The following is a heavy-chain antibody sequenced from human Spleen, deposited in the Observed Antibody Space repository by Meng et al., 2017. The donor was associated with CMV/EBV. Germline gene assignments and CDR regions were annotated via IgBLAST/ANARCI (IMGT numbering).Heavy chain of an antibody. CDR1: GYTFTGYY. J-gene: IGHJ5*02. V-gene: IGHV1-2*02. Sequence: SGYTFTGYYMHWVRQAPGQGLEWMGWISPNSGGTNYAQKFQGRVTMTRDTSISTAYMELSSLRSEDTAVYYCARVAVAGTGGWFDPWGQGTLVTVSS. CDR2: ISPNSGGT. D-gene: IGHD6-19*01. CDR3: ARVAVAGTGGWFDP.